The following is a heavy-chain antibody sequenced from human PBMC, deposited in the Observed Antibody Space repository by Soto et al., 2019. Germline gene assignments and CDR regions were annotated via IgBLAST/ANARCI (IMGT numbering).Heavy chain of an antibody. CDR1: GGTFSSYA. Sequence: SVKVSCKASGGTFSSYAISWVRQAPGQGLEWMGGIIPIFGTANYAQKFQGRVTITADESTSTAYMELSSLRSEDTAAYYCARAREGYCSSTSCYATSGYYYGMDVWGQGTTVTVSS. J-gene: IGHJ6*02. V-gene: IGHV1-69*13. CDR2: IIPIFGTA. D-gene: IGHD2-2*01. CDR3: ARAREGYCSSTSCYATSGYYYGMDV.